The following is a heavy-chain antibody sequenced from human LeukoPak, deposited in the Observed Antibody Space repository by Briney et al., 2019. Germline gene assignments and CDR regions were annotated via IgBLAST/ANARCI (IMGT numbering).Heavy chain of an antibody. V-gene: IGHV3-21*01. CDR2: ISSSSSYI. J-gene: IGHJ5*02. Sequence: GGSLRLSCAASGFTFSSYAMSWVRQAPGKGLEWVSSISSSSSYIYYADSVKGRFTISRDNAKNSLYLQMNSLRAEDTAVYYCARSGSYGPLFDPWGQGTLVTVSS. CDR1: GFTFSSYA. D-gene: IGHD1-26*01. CDR3: ARSGSYGPLFDP.